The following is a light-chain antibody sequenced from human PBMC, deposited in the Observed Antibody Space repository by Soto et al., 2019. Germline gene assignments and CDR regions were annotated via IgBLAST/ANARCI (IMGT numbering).Light chain of an antibody. CDR2: GAS. J-gene: IGKJ1*01. CDR3: PQYGTLST. CDR1: QSVSSSY. Sequence: EIVLTQSPGTLSLSPGERATLSCRASQSVSSSYLAWYQQKPGQAPRLLIYGASSRATGIPDRFSGSGSGTDFTLTISRLEPEDFAVYSCPQYGTLSTFGQGPNVDIK. V-gene: IGKV3-20*01.